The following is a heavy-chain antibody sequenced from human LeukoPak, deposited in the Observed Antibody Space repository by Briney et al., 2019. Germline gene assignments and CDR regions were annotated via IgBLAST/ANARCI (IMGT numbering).Heavy chain of an antibody. J-gene: IGHJ4*02. CDR3: ARDLIVGPPGRCDY. D-gene: IGHD1-26*01. V-gene: IGHV1-18*01. CDR2: ISAYNGNT. Sequence: ASVKVSCTASGYTFTSYGISWVRQAPGQGLEWMGWISAYNGNTNYAQKLQGRVTMTTDTSTSTASMELRSLRSDDTAVYYCARDLIVGPPGRCDYWGQGTLVTVPS. CDR1: GYTFTSYG.